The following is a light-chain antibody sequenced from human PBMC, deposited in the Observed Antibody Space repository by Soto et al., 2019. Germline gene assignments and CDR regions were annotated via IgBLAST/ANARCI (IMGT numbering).Light chain of an antibody. Sequence: EIVLTQSPATLSLSPGERATLSCRASQSVTTNFAWYQQKPGQAPRLLIYRATNRATGIPARFSGSGSGTDFTLTISSLEPEDFAVYYCQHRSNWPRGLAFGGGTKVEIK. CDR2: RAT. V-gene: IGKV3-11*01. CDR3: QHRSNWPRGLA. CDR1: QSVTTN. J-gene: IGKJ4*01.